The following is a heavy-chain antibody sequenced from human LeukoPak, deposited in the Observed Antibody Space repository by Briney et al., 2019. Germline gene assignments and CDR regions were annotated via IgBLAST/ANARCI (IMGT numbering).Heavy chain of an antibody. V-gene: IGHV1-2*02. Sequence: ASVKVPCKASGYTFTGYYMHWVRQAPGQGLEWMGWINPNSGGTNYAQKFQGRVTMTRDTSISTAYMELSRLRSDDTAVYYCARAYSSGWYAMSAFDIWGQGTMVTVSS. CDR2: INPNSGGT. J-gene: IGHJ3*02. D-gene: IGHD6-19*01. CDR1: GYTFTGYY. CDR3: ARAYSSGWYAMSAFDI.